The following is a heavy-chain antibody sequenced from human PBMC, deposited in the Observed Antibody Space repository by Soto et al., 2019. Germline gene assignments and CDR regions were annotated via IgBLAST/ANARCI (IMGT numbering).Heavy chain of an antibody. V-gene: IGHV6-1*01. CDR3: ARGQQLVYSYYYYGMDV. Sequence: SQTLSLTCAISGDSVSSNSAACNWIRQSPSRGLEWLGRTYYRSKWYNDYAVSVKSRITINPDTSKNQFSLQLNSVTPEDTAVYYCARGQQLVYSYYYYGMDVWGQGTTVTVSS. CDR1: GDSVSSNSAA. CDR2: TYYRSKWYN. D-gene: IGHD6-6*01. J-gene: IGHJ6*02.